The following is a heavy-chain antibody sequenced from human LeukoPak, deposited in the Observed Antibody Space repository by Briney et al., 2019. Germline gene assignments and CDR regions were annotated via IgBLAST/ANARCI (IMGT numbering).Heavy chain of an antibody. CDR1: GFTFSSYP. CDR3: AKVPRYCSSTSCYAGYFEY. Sequence: GGSLRLSCAASGFTFSSYPMHWVRQAPGKGLEWVSAISGSGGSTYYADSVKGRFTISRDNSKNTLYLQMNSLRAEDTAVFYCAKVPRYCSSTSCYAGYFEYWGQGTLVTVSS. V-gene: IGHV3-23*01. CDR2: ISGSGGST. D-gene: IGHD2-2*01. J-gene: IGHJ4*02.